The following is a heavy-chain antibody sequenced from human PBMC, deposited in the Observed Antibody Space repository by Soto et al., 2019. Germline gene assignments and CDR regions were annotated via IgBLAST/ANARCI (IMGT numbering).Heavy chain of an antibody. CDR2: INWKSDI. Sequence: QPGGSLRLSCAVSGFTFDDNAMHWVRQAPEKGLEWVSGINWKSDIGYADSVKGRFTISRDNAENSLYLQMNSPRAEDTALYYCEISLDRGGTTTFIDSGQGTQVSVAS. CDR3: EISLDRGGTTTFID. D-gene: IGHD3-16*01. J-gene: IGHJ4*02. CDR1: GFTFDDNA. V-gene: IGHV3-9*01.